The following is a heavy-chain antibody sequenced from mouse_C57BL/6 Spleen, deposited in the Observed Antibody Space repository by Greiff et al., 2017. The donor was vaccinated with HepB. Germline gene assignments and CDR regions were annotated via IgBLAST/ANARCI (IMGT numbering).Heavy chain of an antibody. D-gene: IGHD6-5*01. J-gene: IGHJ2*01. CDR3: ARGYAYFDY. V-gene: IGHV5-17*01. CDR2: ISSGSSNI. Sequence: EVQGVESGGGLVKPGGSLKLSCAASGFTFSDYGMHWVRQAPEKGLEWVAYISSGSSNIYYADTVKGRFTLSRDNAKNTLCLQMTSLRSEDTAMCYCARGYAYFDYWGQGTTLTVSS. CDR1: GFTFSDYG.